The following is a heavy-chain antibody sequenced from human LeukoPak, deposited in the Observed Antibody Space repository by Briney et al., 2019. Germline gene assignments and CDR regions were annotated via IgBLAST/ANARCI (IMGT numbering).Heavy chain of an antibody. CDR2: ISAYNGNT. J-gene: IGHJ4*02. CDR1: GYTFTSYG. CDR3: AGGYSSSPRSPPFDY. V-gene: IGHV1-18*01. D-gene: IGHD6-6*01. Sequence: GASVKVSCKASGYTFTSYGISWVRQAPGQGLEWMGWISAYNGNTNYAQKLQGRVTMTTDTSTSTAYMELRSLRSDDTAVYYRAGGYSSSPRSPPFDYWGQGTLVTVSS.